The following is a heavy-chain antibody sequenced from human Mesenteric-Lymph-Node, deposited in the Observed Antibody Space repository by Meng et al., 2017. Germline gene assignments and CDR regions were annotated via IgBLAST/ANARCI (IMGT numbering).Heavy chain of an antibody. CDR2: ISSSSNYI. CDR3: ARDTPGLLFDY. J-gene: IGHJ4*02. D-gene: IGHD5-18*01. CDR1: GFTFSSST. Sequence: EVQLVESGGGLVKPGVSLRLSCAASGFTFSSSTMNWVRRAPGKGLEWVSSISSSSNYIYSADSVKGRFTISRDNAKNSLYLQMNSLRAEDTAVYYCARDTPGLLFDYWGQGTLVTVSS. V-gene: IGHV3-21*01.